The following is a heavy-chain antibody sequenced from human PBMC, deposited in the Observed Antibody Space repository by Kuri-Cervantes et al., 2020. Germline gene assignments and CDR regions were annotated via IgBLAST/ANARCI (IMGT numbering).Heavy chain of an antibody. CDR3: VRNRVHGESVWFDP. V-gene: IGHV3-23*01. D-gene: IGHD1-14*01. Sequence: GESLKISCAASGFTFTAYTMTWVRQAPGKGLEWVSSITDGAANAYYADSVKGRFTMSRDNAKNTVSLQMNSLRAEDTAIYYCVRNRVHGESVWFDPWGQGTPVTVSS. CDR2: ITDGAANA. J-gene: IGHJ5*02. CDR1: GFTFTAYT.